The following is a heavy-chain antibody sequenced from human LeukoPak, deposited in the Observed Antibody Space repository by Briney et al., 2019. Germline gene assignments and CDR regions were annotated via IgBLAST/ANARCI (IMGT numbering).Heavy chain of an antibody. V-gene: IGHV1-2*02. Sequence: ASVKVSCKASGYTFTGYYMHWVRQAPGQGLEWMGWINPNSGDTNYAQKFQGRVTMTRDMSISTAYMELSRLRSDDTAVYYCARDPSNSGYDYLYYFDYWGQGTLVTVSS. CDR3: ARDPSNSGYDYLYYFDY. J-gene: IGHJ4*02. CDR1: GYTFTGYY. CDR2: INPNSGDT. D-gene: IGHD5-12*01.